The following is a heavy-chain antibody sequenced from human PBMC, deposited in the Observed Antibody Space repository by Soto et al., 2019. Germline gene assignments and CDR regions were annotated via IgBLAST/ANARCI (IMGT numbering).Heavy chain of an antibody. CDR1: GYTFTSYG. D-gene: IGHD1-26*01. CDR2: ISAYNGNT. J-gene: IGHJ4*02. CDR3: ARDNMGVVGAPYYFDY. Sequence: GASVKDSCKASGYTFTSYGISWVLQAPGQGLEWMGWISAYNGNTNYAQKLQGRVTMTTDTSTSTAYMELRSLRSDDTAVYYCARDNMGVVGAPYYFDYWGQGTLVTVSS. V-gene: IGHV1-18*04.